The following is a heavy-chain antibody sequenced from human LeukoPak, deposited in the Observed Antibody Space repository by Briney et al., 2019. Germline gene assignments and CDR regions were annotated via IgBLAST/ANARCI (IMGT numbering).Heavy chain of an antibody. CDR1: GLTFSSYW. CDR3: ARGSVYYYDSSGYFDY. Sequence: PGGSLRLSCAASGLTFSSYWMSWVRQAPGKGLEWVANIKQGGSEKYYVDSVKGRFTISRDNAKNSLYLQMNSLRAEDTAVYYCARGSVYYYDSSGYFDYWGQGTLVTVSS. CDR2: IKQGGSEK. D-gene: IGHD3-22*01. V-gene: IGHV3-7*01. J-gene: IGHJ4*02.